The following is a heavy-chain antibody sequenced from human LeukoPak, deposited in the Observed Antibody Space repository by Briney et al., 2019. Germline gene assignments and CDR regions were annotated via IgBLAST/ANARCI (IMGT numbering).Heavy chain of an antibody. V-gene: IGHV3-33*01. CDR3: ARDRGKDYFDS. Sequence: PGTSLSLSCTTSGLTFTSHGFHWLRQVVGKRLEWVAFVRNDGSDTYHANSVKGRFSISRDDSKNTLYLQMNSLRPEDTAIYYCARDRGKDYFDSWGQGTQVTVSS. J-gene: IGHJ4*02. CDR2: VRNDGSDT. D-gene: IGHD4-23*01. CDR1: GLTFTSHG.